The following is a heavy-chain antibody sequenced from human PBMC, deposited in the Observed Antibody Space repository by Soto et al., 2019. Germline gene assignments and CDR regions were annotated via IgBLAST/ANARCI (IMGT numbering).Heavy chain of an antibody. CDR3: SKGSYPGTYSDFDY. CDR2: ISHDGSNK. V-gene: IGHV3-30*18. CDR1: GFTFSRYD. D-gene: IGHD1-26*01. J-gene: IGHJ4*02. Sequence: GGSLRLSCAASGFTFSRYDIHWVRQAPGKGLEWVAVISHDGSNKYYTDSVKGRFTISRDNSKNTLYLQMNSLRIEDTAVYYCSKGSYPGTYSDFDYWGQGTLVTVSS.